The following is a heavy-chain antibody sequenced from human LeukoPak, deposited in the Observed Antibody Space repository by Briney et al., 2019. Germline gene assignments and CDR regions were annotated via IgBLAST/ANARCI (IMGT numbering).Heavy chain of an antibody. V-gene: IGHV4-59*01. D-gene: IGHD3-22*01. CDR3: AGGDYYDSSGY. CDR2: IYYSGST. CDR1: GGSISSYY. J-gene: IGHJ4*02. Sequence: PSETLSLTCTVSGGSISSYYWSWIRQPPGKGLEWIVYIYYSGSTNYNPSLKSRVTISVDTSKSQFSLKLSSVTAADTAVYYCAGGDYYDSSGYWGQGTLVTVSS.